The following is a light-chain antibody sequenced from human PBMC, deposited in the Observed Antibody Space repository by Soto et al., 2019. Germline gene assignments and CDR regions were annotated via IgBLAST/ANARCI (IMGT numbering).Light chain of an antibody. Sequence: EIVLTQSPGTVSLSPGERATLSCRASQSVGSRWLAWYQQKPGQAPRVLIYGGSNRATGIPDRFSGSGSGTDFTLTISRLVPEDFAVYYCQQYYSSRTFGQGTKVEMK. CDR1: QSVGSRW. CDR2: GGS. V-gene: IGKV3-20*01. J-gene: IGKJ1*01. CDR3: QQYYSSRT.